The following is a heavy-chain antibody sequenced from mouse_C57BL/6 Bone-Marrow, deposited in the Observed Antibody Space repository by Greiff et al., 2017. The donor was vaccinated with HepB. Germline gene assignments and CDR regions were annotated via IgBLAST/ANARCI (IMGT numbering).Heavy chain of an antibody. J-gene: IGHJ3*01. CDR2: INPSTGGT. Sequence: VQLQQSGPELVKPGASVKISCKASGYSFTGYYMNWVKQSPEKSLERIGEINPSTGGTTYNQKFKAKATLTVDKSSSTAYMQLKSLTSEDSAVYYCADGYYGFFAYWGQGTLVTVSA. D-gene: IGHD2-3*01. V-gene: IGHV1-42*01. CDR1: GYSFTGYY. CDR3: ADGYYGFFAY.